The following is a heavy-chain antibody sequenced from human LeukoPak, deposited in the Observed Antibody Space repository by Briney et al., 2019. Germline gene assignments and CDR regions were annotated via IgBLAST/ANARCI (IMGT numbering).Heavy chain of an antibody. Sequence: SVKVSCKASGGTFSSYAISWVRQAPGQGLEWMGGTIPIFGTANYAQKFQGRVTITADESTSTAYMELSSLRSEDTAVYYCASSSRYDPYYFDYWGQGTLVTVSS. V-gene: IGHV1-69*13. CDR2: TIPIFGTA. D-gene: IGHD1-1*01. CDR3: ASSSRYDPYYFDY. J-gene: IGHJ4*02. CDR1: GGTFSSYA.